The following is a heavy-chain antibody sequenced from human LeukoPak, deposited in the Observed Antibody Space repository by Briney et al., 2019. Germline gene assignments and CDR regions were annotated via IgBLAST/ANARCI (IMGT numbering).Heavy chain of an antibody. Sequence: PSETLSLTCAVYGGSFSGYYWSWIRQPPGKGLEWIGEINHSGSTNYNPSLKSRVTISVDTSKNQFSLKLSSVTAADTAVYYCARGVIAVSSAFDYWGQGTLVTVSS. CDR1: GGSFSGYY. CDR3: ARGVIAVSSAFDY. CDR2: INHSGST. J-gene: IGHJ4*02. V-gene: IGHV4-34*01. D-gene: IGHD6-19*01.